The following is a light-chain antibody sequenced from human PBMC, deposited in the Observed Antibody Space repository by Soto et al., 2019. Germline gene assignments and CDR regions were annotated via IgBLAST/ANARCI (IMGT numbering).Light chain of an antibody. V-gene: IGKV1-33*01. J-gene: IGKJ5*01. CDR2: DAS. CDR3: QQHETLIT. Sequence: DIQMTQSPSSLSASVGDRVTITCQASQDISNYLNWYQQKPGKAPKLLIYDASNLETGVPSRFSGSGSGTDFTLTINRLEPEDFAVYYCQQHETLITFGQGTRLDI. CDR1: QDISNY.